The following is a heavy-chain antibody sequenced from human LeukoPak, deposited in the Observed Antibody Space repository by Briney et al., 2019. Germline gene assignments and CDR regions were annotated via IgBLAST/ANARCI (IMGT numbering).Heavy chain of an antibody. D-gene: IGHD3-9*01. CDR1: GYTFTGYY. V-gene: IGHV1-2*02. CDR2: INPNSGGT. J-gene: IGHJ4*02. Sequence: GASVKVSCKASGYTFTGYYMHWVRQAPGQGLEWMGWINPNSGGTNYAQKFQGRVTMTRDTSISTAYVELSRLRSDDTAVYYCARGTDVLRYFDWLLYTDYWGQGTLVTVSS. CDR3: ARGTDVLRYFDWLLYTDY.